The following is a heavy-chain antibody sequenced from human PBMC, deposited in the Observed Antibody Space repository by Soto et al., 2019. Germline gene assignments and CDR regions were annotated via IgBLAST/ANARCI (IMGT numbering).Heavy chain of an antibody. V-gene: IGHV2-70*01. CDR3: ARMVSGWYYFDY. Sequence: SGPTLVNPTQTLTLPCTFSGFSLSTSGMCVSWIRQPPGKALEWLALIDWDDDKYYSPSLKTRLTISKDTSKNQSVLTMTNMDPVDTGTYYCARMVSGWYYFDYWGQGTLGPGSS. D-gene: IGHD6-19*01. CDR1: GFSLSTSGMC. CDR2: IDWDDDK. J-gene: IGHJ4*02.